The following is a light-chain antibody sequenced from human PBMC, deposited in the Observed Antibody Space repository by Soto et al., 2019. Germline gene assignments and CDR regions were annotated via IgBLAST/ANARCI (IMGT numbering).Light chain of an antibody. CDR1: QSVTSNY. J-gene: IGKJ1*01. Sequence: EIVLTQSPCTLSLSPGERATLSCRAIQSVTSNYLAWYQQRPGQAPRLLIFGTSSRATGIPDKFSGSGSGTDFTLTISRLEPDDFAEYYCQYYGSPSWTFGHGTKVDIK. CDR3: QYYGSPSWT. V-gene: IGKV3-20*01. CDR2: GTS.